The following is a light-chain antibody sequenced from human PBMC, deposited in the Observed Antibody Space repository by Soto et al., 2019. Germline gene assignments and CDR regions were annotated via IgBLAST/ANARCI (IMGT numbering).Light chain of an antibody. CDR3: QHYNNWPLT. V-gene: IGKV3-15*01. CDR1: QSVSSN. Sequence: EILMTQSPATLSVSPGERATLSCRASQSVSSNLAWYQQRPGQGPRLLIYGASTRATGIPARFSGSGSGTEFTLTISSLQSEDFAVYYCQHYNNWPLTFGGGTKVEIK. J-gene: IGKJ4*01. CDR2: GAS.